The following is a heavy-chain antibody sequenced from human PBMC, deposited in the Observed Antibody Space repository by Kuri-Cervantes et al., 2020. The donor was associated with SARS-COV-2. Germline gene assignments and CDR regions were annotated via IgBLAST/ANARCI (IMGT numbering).Heavy chain of an antibody. J-gene: IGHJ3*02. V-gene: IGHV1-69*06. D-gene: IGHD2/OR15-2a*01. CDR2: IIPIFGTA. Sequence: GGSLRLSCKASGGTFSSYAISWVRQAPGQGLEWMGGIIPIFGTANYAQKFQGRVTITADKSTSTAYMELSSLRSEDTAVYYCARERTFLGAFDIWGQGTMVTVSS. CDR3: ARERTFLGAFDI. CDR1: GGTFSSYA.